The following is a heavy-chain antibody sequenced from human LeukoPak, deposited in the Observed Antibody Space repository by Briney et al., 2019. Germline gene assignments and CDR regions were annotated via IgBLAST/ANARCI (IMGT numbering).Heavy chain of an antibody. V-gene: IGHV5-51*01. CDR1: GYSFTSYW. J-gene: IGHJ3*02. Sequence: GESLKISCKGSGYSFTSYWIGWVRQMPGKGLEWMGIIDSGDSDTRYSPSFQGQVTISADKSISTAYLQMSSLKASDTAVYYCARWPGAQFPFDIWGQGTMVTVSS. CDR3: ARWPGAQFPFDI. D-gene: IGHD1-26*01. CDR2: IDSGDSDT.